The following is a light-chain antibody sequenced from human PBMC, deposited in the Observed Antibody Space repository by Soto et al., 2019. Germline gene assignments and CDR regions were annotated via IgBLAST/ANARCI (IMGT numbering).Light chain of an antibody. V-gene: IGKV1-33*01. Sequence: IRLPQPPSSLPPPVGAQAPIPFQPGRAIRKYLNWFQQKPGKAPKLLIYDVFNVETGVPSRFSGRGSGTDFTLIISNLQPEDFATYYCQQYDQLPITFGGGTKVDI. CDR1: RAIRKY. CDR3: QQYDQLPIT. J-gene: IGKJ4*01. CDR2: DVF.